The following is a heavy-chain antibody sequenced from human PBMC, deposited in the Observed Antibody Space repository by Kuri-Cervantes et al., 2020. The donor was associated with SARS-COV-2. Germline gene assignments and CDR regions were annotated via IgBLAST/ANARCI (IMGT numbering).Heavy chain of an antibody. D-gene: IGHD4-11*01. J-gene: IGHJ6*03. Sequence: ASVKVSCKASGYIFTVYYVHWVRQAPGQGLEWMGMINPSGGSTTYGQKFQGRVTMTRDTSTSTVFMQLSSLRSEDTAVYYCARSYSNYVGYYYYYMDVWGKGTTVTVSS. V-gene: IGHV1-46*01. CDR3: ARSYSNYVGYYYYYMDV. CDR2: INPSGGST. CDR1: GYIFTVYY.